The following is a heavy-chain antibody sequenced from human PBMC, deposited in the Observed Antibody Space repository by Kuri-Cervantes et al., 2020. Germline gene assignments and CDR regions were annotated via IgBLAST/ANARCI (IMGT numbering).Heavy chain of an antibody. CDR3: ARDISAAAGTS. J-gene: IGHJ4*02. CDR1: GFTFSSYS. V-gene: IGHV3-21*04. CDR2: ISSSSSYI. D-gene: IGHD6-13*01. Sequence: GESLKISCAASGFTFSSYSMNWVRQAPGKGLEWVSSISSSSSYIYYADSVKGRFTISRDNSKNSLYLQMNSLRAEDTAVYYCARDISAAAGTSWGQGTLVTVSS.